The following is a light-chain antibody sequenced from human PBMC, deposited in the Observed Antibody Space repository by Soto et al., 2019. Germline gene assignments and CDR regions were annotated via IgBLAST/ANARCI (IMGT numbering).Light chain of an antibody. Sequence: QSALTQPASVSGSPGQSITISCTGTSSDFGNYNLVSWYQQHPGKVPKLILFEVNKRPSGVSGRFSGSKSGNTASLTISGLQAEDEADYYCCSFTSSNTHGFGTGNK. V-gene: IGLV2-23*02. J-gene: IGLJ1*01. CDR1: SSDFGNYNL. CDR3: CSFTSSNTHG. CDR2: EVN.